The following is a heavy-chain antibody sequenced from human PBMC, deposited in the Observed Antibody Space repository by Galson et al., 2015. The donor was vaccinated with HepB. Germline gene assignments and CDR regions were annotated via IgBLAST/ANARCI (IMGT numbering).Heavy chain of an antibody. D-gene: IGHD2-2*02. Sequence: SLRLSCAASGFTFSSYWMSWVRQAPGKGLEWVATIKQDGSEKYYVDSVKGRFTISRDNAENSLYLQMNSLRAEDTAVYYCAREPRYCSSTNCYTGSDYWGQGTLVTVSS. J-gene: IGHJ4*02. V-gene: IGHV3-7*01. CDR3: AREPRYCSSTNCYTGSDY. CDR2: IKQDGSEK. CDR1: GFTFSSYW.